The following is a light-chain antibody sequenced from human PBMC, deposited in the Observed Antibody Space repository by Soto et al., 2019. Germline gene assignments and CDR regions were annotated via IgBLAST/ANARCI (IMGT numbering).Light chain of an antibody. Sequence: EIVLTQFPCTLSLSPGERATLSCRASQSVSSSYLAWYQQKPGQAPRLLIYGASSRATGIPDRFSGSGSGTDFTLTISRLEPEDFAVYYCQQRSNWPPTFGQGTRLEIK. CDR3: QQRSNWPPT. CDR2: GAS. J-gene: IGKJ5*01. V-gene: IGKV3D-20*02. CDR1: QSVSSSY.